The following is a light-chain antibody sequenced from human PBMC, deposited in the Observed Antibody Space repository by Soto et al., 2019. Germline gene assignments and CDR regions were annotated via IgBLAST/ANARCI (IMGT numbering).Light chain of an antibody. V-gene: IGLV1-51*01. Sequence: QSVLTQPPSVSAAPGQKVTISCSGSSANIGSNYVSWYQHLPGTAPKLVIYDSDRRPSEIPDRFSGSKSGTSATLDITGLQTGDEADYYCGALDGSLSVVLFGGGTKLTVL. CDR3: GALDGSLSVVL. J-gene: IGLJ2*01. CDR2: DSD. CDR1: SANIGSNY.